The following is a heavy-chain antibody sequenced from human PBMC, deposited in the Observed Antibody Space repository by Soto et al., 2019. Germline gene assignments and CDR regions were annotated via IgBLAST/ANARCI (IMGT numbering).Heavy chain of an antibody. CDR1: GFTFIDYA. J-gene: IGHJ6*02. Sequence: EVHLLQSGGGLVQPGGSQRLSCAASGFTFIDYAISWVRQAPGKGLEWVSAISGDGVKTYYADSVKGRFTISRDNSKDTLYLQMNSLRAEDTAVYYCAKDAEWLVPKYYYGLDVWGQGTTVTVSS. CDR2: ISGDGVKT. V-gene: IGHV3-23*01. CDR3: AKDAEWLVPKYYYGLDV. D-gene: IGHD6-19*01.